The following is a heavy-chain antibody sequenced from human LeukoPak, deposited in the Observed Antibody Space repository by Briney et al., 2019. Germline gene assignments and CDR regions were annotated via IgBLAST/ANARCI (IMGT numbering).Heavy chain of an antibody. D-gene: IGHD3-22*01. CDR2: INSDGSST. CDR1: GFTFSSYW. V-gene: IGHV3-74*01. CDR3: AKDLNSSGYYDWFDP. Sequence: GGSLRLSCAASGFTFSSYWMHWVRQAPGKGLAWVSRINSDGSSTSYADSVKGRFTISRDNSKNTLYLQMNSLRADDTAVYYCAKDLNSSGYYDWFDPWGQGTLVTVSS. J-gene: IGHJ5*02.